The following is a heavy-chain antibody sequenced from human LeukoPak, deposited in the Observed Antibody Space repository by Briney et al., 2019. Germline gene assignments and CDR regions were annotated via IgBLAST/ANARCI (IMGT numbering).Heavy chain of an antibody. J-gene: IGHJ4*02. CDR2: ISSNGGST. CDR3: AKDRQQLVRGYFDY. D-gene: IGHD6-13*01. CDR1: GFTFSSYA. V-gene: IGHV3-64*01. Sequence: PGGSLRLSCAASGFTFSSYAMHWVRQAPGKGLEYVSAISSNGGSTYYANSVKGRFTISRDNSKNTLYLQMNSLRAEDTAVYYCAKDRQQLVRGYFDYWGQGTLVTVSS.